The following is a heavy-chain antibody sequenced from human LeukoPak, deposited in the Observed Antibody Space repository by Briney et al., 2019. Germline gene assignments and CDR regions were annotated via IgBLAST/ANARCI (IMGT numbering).Heavy chain of an antibody. CDR2: ISYDGSNK. J-gene: IGHJ4*02. Sequence: PGGSLSLSCAASGFTFSSYAMHWVRQAPGKGLEWVAVISYDGSNKYYADSVKGRFTISRDNSKNTLYLQMNSLRAEDTAVYYCAREGTGNYYDGSGYYFLDYWGQGTLVTVSS. D-gene: IGHD3-22*01. CDR1: GFTFSSYA. V-gene: IGHV3-30-3*01. CDR3: AREGTGNYYDGSGYYFLDY.